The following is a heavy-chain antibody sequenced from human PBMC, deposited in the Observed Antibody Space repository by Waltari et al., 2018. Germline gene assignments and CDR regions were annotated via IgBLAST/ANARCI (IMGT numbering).Heavy chain of an antibody. CDR1: GFTFDDYA. Sequence: EVQLVESGGGLLQPGRSLRLSCAASGFTFDDYAMHWVPQAPGKGLEWVSGISWNSGSIGYADSVKGRFTISRDNAKNSLYLQMNSLRAEDTALYYCAKDRGGSGLQLDYWGQGTLVTVSS. CDR3: AKDRGGSGLQLDY. D-gene: IGHD4-4*01. V-gene: IGHV3-9*01. J-gene: IGHJ4*02. CDR2: ISWNSGSI.